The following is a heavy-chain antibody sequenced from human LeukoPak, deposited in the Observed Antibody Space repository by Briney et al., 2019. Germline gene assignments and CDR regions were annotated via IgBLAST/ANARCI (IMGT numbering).Heavy chain of an antibody. Sequence: RPSETLSLICTVSGGSISSYYWSWIRQPAGKGLEWIGYIYYSGSTNYNPSLKSRVTISVDTSKNQFSLKLSSVTAADTAVYYCARTYSGYDGGDYWGQGTLVTVSS. CDR3: ARTYSGYDGGDY. CDR1: GGSISSYY. CDR2: IYYSGST. V-gene: IGHV4-59*01. J-gene: IGHJ4*02. D-gene: IGHD5-12*01.